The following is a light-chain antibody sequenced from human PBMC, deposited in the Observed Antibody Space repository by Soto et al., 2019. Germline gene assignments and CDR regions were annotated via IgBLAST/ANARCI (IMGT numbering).Light chain of an antibody. CDR1: IRAVGGYKS. CDR3: SSYRSGDIYV. J-gene: IGLJ1*01. Sequence: ALTQPSSLSGSPGQSITISCTGTIRAVGGYKSVSWYQQHPGKAPTLLIYEVSNRPSGISNRFSASKSDNTASLTISGLRAEDEADYYCSSYRSGDIYVFGTGTKVTVL. V-gene: IGLV2-14*01. CDR2: EVS.